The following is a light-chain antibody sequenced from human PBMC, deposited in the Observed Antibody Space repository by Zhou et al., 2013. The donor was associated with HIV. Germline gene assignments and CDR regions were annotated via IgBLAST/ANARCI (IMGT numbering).Light chain of an antibody. CDR1: ENINSY. CDR2: AAS. CDR3: QQTYNLYT. Sequence: DIQMTQSPSTLSASVGDRVTITCRAAENINSYLHWYQHKPGQAPKFLISAASNLESGVPSRFRGSGFGTHFTLTITSLQPEDFATYYCQQTYNLYTFGQGTKLE. V-gene: IGKV1-39*01. J-gene: IGKJ2*01.